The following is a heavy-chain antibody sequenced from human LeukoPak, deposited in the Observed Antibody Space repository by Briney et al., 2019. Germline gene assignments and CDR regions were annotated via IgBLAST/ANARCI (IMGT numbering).Heavy chain of an antibody. Sequence: GGSLRLSCAASGFTFSSYGMHWVRQAPGKGLEWVAVISYDGSNKYYADSVKGRFTISRDNSKNTLYLQMNSLRPEDTAVYYCAKDLNVGRYYHYGMDVWGQGTTVTVSS. D-gene: IGHD3-10*02. J-gene: IGHJ6*02. CDR3: AKDLNVGRYYHYGMDV. CDR1: GFTFSSYG. V-gene: IGHV3-30*18. CDR2: ISYDGSNK.